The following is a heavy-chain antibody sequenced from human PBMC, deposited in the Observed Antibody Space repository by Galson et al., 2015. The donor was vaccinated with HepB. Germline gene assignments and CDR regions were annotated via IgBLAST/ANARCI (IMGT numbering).Heavy chain of an antibody. CDR3: ARRTLDSTIFGVRTKAFDI. J-gene: IGHJ3*02. Sequence: ETLSLTCAVSGGSISSETWWNWVRQPPGKGLEWIGEILHSGSPNYNPSLKSRVTMSVDQSENQFSLRLTSVTAADTAVYYCARRTLDSTIFGVRTKAFDIWGRGTMVIVSS. CDR2: ILHSGSP. CDR1: GGSISSETW. D-gene: IGHD3-3*01. V-gene: IGHV4-4*02.